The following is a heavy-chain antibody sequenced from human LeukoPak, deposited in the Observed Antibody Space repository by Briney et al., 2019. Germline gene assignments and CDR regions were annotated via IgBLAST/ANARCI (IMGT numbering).Heavy chain of an antibody. D-gene: IGHD3-10*01. Sequence: PGGSLRLSCAASGFTFSDHYMDWVRQAPGKGLEWVGRIKSKTDGGTTDYAAPVKGRFTISKDDSKNTLYLQMNSLKTEDTAVYYCTFAYYYGSGADYWGQGTLVTVSS. J-gene: IGHJ4*02. CDR1: GFTFSDHY. CDR2: IKSKTDGGTT. V-gene: IGHV3-15*01. CDR3: TFAYYYGSGADY.